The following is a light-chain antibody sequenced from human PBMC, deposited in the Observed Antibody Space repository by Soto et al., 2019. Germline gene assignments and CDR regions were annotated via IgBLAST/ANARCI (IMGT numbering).Light chain of an antibody. J-gene: IGKJ1*01. Sequence: DIQMTQSPSTLSASAGDTVTITCRASESIDNWLAWYQQKPGKAPNLLLFAASALVGGVPSRFSGRGSGTEFTLTISSLQADDFATYDCQQYHTDWTFGQGTKVDIK. CDR3: QQYHTDWT. CDR2: AAS. CDR1: ESIDNW. V-gene: IGKV1-5*01.